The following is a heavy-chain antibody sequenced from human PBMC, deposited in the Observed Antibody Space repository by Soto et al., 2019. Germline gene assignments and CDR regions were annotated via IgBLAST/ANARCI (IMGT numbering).Heavy chain of an antibody. CDR1: GFTFSRYW. CDR2: INDDGTEK. Sequence: GGSLRLSCAASGFTFSRYWMNWVRQAPGKGLEWVANINDDGTEKYYVDSVKGRFTISRDNAKNSLSLQIDSLTAEDTAAYYCARSPYSGTYYYYFYYGMDVWGQGTTVTVSS. J-gene: IGHJ6*02. V-gene: IGHV3-7*03. D-gene: IGHD1-26*01. CDR3: ARSPYSGTYYYYFYYGMDV.